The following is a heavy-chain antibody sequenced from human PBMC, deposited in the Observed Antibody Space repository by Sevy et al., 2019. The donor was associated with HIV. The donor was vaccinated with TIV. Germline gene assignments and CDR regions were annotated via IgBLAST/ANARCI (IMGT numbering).Heavy chain of an antibody. CDR2: INSDGSST. V-gene: IGHV3-74*01. CDR1: GFTFSSYW. D-gene: IGHD2-8*01. CDR3: ARNGPPTEYYYYGMDV. Sequence: GGSLRLSCAASGFTFSSYWMHWVRQAPGKGLVWVSRINSDGSSTSYADSVKGRFTISRDNAKNTLYLQMNSLRAEGTAVYYCARNGPPTEYYYYGMDVWGQGTTVTVSS. J-gene: IGHJ6*02.